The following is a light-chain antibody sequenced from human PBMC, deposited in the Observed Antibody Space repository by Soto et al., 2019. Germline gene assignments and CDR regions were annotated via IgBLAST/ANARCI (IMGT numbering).Light chain of an antibody. CDR2: GAS. J-gene: IGKJ2*01. V-gene: IGKV1-39*01. CDR3: QQTYRTPIT. Sequence: DIQMTQSPSSLSASVGDRVTITCRASQTIGSYLNWYHQKPGTAPELLIYGASSPQSGVPSRFSGSGSGTDFALTISSLQPEDFGTFFCQQTYRTPITFGLGTKLEIK. CDR1: QTIGSY.